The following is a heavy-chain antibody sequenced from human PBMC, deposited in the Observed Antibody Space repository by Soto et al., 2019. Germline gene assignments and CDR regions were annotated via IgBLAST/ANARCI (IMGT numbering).Heavy chain of an antibody. V-gene: IGHV3-23*01. D-gene: IGHD6-19*01. CDR2: ISGSGGST. CDR3: AEGRAWIAVDGPFDY. J-gene: IGHJ4*02. Sequence: GXLSLSCASSGFXFSSYAMIWVRHAPGKGLEWVSAISGSGGSTYYADSVKCRFTMSIDNSNNTLYLQMNSMRAEDTAVYYCAEGRAWIAVDGPFDYWGQGTLVTVSP. CDR1: GFXFSSYA.